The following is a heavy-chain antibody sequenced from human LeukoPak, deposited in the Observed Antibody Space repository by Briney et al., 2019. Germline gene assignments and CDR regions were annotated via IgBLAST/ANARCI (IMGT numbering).Heavy chain of an antibody. Sequence: PGGSLRLSCAASGFTFSSYAMSWVRQAPGKGLEWVSAISGSEGSTYYADSVEGRFTISRDNAKNTLYLQMNSLRAEDTAVYYCARGWTAGHLDYWGQGTLVTVSS. D-gene: IGHD6-19*01. V-gene: IGHV3-23*01. CDR2: ISGSEGST. J-gene: IGHJ4*02. CDR3: ARGWTAGHLDY. CDR1: GFTFSSYA.